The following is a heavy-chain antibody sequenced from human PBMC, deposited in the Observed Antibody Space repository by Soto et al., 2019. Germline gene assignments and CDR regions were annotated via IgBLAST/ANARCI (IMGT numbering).Heavy chain of an antibody. CDR2: MNPNSGNT. J-gene: IGHJ4*02. Sequence: QVQLVQSGAEVKKPGASVKVSCKASGYTFTSYDINWVRQATGQGLKWMGWMNPNSGNTGYAQKFQGRVTMTRNTSISTAYMELSSLRSGDTAVYHCARGVSSSWPPSPYWGEGTLVTVSS. V-gene: IGHV1-8*01. D-gene: IGHD6-13*01. CDR3: ARGVSSSWPPSPY. CDR1: GYTFTSYD.